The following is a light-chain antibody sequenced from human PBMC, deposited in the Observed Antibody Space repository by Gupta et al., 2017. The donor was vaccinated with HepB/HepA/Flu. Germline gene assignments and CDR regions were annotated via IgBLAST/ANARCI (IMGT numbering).Light chain of an antibody. CDR3: SSYAGSNNVV. J-gene: IGLJ2*01. CDR1: SSDVGGYNH. Sequence: QSALTHPPSASGSPGQSVTISCTGTSSDVGGYNHVSWYQQHPGTAPKLMIFEVNQRPSGVPDRFSGSKPGNTASLTVSGLQADDEANYYCSSYAGSNNVVFGGGTKLTVL. V-gene: IGLV2-8*01. CDR2: EVN.